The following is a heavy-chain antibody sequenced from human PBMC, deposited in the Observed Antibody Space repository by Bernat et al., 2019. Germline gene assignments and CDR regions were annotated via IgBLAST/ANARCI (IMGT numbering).Heavy chain of an antibody. Sequence: EVQLVESGGGLVQPGGSLRLSCTASGFTFSDYAMSWVRLAPGKGLDWVSSITRGGITHYADSVKGRFTISRDNSKNTLYLQMNSLRAEDTAVFYRAKSFRAFDSSTNYLAFNHWGQGTLVTVSS. J-gene: IGHJ4*02. D-gene: IGHD5-24*01. V-gene: IGHV3-23*04. CDR1: GFTFSDYA. CDR2: ITRGGIT. CDR3: AKSFRAFDSSTNYLAFNH.